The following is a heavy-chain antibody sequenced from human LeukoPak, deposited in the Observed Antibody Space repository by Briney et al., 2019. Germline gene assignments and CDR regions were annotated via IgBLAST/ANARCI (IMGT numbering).Heavy chain of an antibody. Sequence: GGSLRLSCAASGFTLSDYYMGWIRQAPGKGLEWVSYISPSVGTVYYADSVKGRFTISRDNAKNSLYLQMNGLRAEDTALYFCAKDILAAGLFFDYWGQGTLVTVSS. CDR2: ISPSVGTV. J-gene: IGHJ4*02. CDR1: GFTLSDYY. CDR3: AKDILAAGLFFDY. V-gene: IGHV3-11*01. D-gene: IGHD6-13*01.